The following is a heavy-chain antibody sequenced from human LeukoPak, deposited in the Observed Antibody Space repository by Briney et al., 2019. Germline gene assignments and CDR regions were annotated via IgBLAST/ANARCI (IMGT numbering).Heavy chain of an antibody. J-gene: IGHJ4*02. CDR1: GFTFSSYG. CDR2: IRYDGSNK. Sequence: GGSLRLSCAASGFTFSSYGMHWVRQAPGQGLEWVAFIRYDGSNKYYADSVKGRFTISRDNSKNTLYLRMNSLRSDDTAVYYCAREHGDYFDYWGQGTLVTVSS. V-gene: IGHV3-30*02. CDR3: AREHGDYFDY. D-gene: IGHD4-17*01.